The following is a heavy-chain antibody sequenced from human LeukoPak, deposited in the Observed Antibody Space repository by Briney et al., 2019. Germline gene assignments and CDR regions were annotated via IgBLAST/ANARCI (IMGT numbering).Heavy chain of an antibody. Sequence: ASVKVSCKASGYTFTSYAMNWVRQAPGQGLEWMGRLNTNTGIPTSAQGFTGRFVFSLDTSVSTAYLQISSLKAEDTAVYYCASLGGYHHVWGESFDYWGQGTLVTVSS. D-gene: IGHD3-16*01. CDR1: GYTFTSYA. J-gene: IGHJ4*02. V-gene: IGHV7-4-1*02. CDR2: LNTNTGIP. CDR3: ASLGGYHHVWGESFDY.